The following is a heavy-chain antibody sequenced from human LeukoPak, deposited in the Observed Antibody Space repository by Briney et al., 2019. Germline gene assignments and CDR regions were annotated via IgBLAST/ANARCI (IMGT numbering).Heavy chain of an antibody. CDR3: AGGELYGDYDRAGPFDY. CDR2: ISSRSSYI. J-gene: IGHJ4*02. D-gene: IGHD4-17*01. V-gene: IGHV3-21*01. Sequence: GGSLRLSCAASGFTFSSYSMNWVRLAPGRGLEWVSSISSRSSYIYYADSVKGRFTISRDNAKNSLYLQMNSLRAEDTAVYYCAGGELYGDYDRAGPFDYWGQGTLVTVSS. CDR1: GFTFSSYS.